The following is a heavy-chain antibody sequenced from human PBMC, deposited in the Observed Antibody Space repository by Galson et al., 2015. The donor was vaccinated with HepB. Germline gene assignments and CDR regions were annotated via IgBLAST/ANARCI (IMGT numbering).Heavy chain of an antibody. CDR2: IKEDGSTK. CDR3: ARNRGYETFDY. CDR1: GFMFSGHW. D-gene: IGHD5-12*01. Sequence: SLRLSCAASGFMFSGHWLNWVRQAPGKGLEWVGKIKEDGSTKYYVDIVTGRFTITRDNARHLLYLQMNGLRADVTAVYFSARNRGYETFDYWGQGAPVTVSS. V-gene: IGHV3-7*03. J-gene: IGHJ4*02.